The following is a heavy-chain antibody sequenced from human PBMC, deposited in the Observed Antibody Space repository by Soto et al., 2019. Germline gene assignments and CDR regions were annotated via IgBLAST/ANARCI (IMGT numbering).Heavy chain of an antibody. CDR2: IYYSGST. J-gene: IGHJ5*02. CDR1: GGSISSYY. Sequence: QVQLQESGPGLVKPSETLSLTCTVSGGSISSYYWSWIRQPPGKGLEWIGYIYYSGSTNYNPSLKSRVTISVDTSKNQFSLKLSSVTAADTAVYYCARDSRYCSSTSCVNWFDPWGQGTLVTVSS. V-gene: IGHV4-59*01. D-gene: IGHD2-2*01. CDR3: ARDSRYCSSTSCVNWFDP.